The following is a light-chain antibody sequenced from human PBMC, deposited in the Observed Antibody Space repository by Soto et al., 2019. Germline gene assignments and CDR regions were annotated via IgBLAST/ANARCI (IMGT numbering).Light chain of an antibody. CDR1: SSDVGGYNY. CDR3: SSYTSSSTRLV. J-gene: IGLJ1*01. CDR2: DVS. V-gene: IGLV2-14*01. Sequence: QSVLTQPASVSGSPGQSITISCTGTSSDVGGYNYVSWYQQHPGKAPKLMIYDVSNRPSGVSNRFSGSKSGNTASLTISGLQAEDEAEYYCSSYTSSSTRLVFGTGTKVTVL.